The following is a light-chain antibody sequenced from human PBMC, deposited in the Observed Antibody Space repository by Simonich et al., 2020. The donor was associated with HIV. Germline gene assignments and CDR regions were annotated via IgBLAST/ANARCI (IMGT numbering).Light chain of an antibody. CDR1: NIGSKS. CDR2: NDS. V-gene: IGLV3-21*03. Sequence: SYVLTQPPSVSVAPGKTARITCGGNNIGSKSVHWYQQKPGQAPVLVVYNDSDRPSGIPERFSGSHSGNTATLTISRVEAGDEADYYCQVWDSSSDHREVFGGGTKLTVL. CDR3: QVWDSSSDHREV. J-gene: IGLJ2*01.